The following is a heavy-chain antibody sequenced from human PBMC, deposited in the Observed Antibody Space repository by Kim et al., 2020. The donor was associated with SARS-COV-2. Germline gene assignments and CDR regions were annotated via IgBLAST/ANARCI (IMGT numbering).Heavy chain of an antibody. D-gene: IGHD3-10*01. CDR2: INAGNGNT. CDR1: GYTFTSYA. V-gene: IGHV1-3*01. Sequence: ASVKVSCKASGYTFTSYAMHWVRQAPGQRLEWMGWINAGNGNTKYSQKFQGRVTITRDTSASTAYMELSSLRSEDTAVYYCARAYYYGSGSYPPSDYCGQGTLVTVSS. J-gene: IGHJ4*02. CDR3: ARAYYYGSGSYPPSDY.